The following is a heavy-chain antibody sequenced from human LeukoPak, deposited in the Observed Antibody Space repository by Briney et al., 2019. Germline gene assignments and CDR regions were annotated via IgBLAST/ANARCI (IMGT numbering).Heavy chain of an antibody. CDR3: ARTSIIAVAGTHEWFDP. CDR2: IYHSGST. CDR1: GYSISSGYY. D-gene: IGHD6-19*01. J-gene: IGHJ5*02. V-gene: IGHV4-38-2*01. Sequence: SETLSLTCAVSGYSISSGYYWGWIRQPPGKGLEWIGSIYHSGSTYYNPSLKGRVTISVDTSKNQFSLKLSSVTAADTAMYYCARTSIIAVAGTHEWFDPWGQGTLVTVSS.